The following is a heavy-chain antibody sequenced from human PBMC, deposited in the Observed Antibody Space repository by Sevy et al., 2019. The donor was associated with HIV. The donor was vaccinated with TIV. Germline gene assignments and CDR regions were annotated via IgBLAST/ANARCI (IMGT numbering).Heavy chain of an antibody. CDR3: ARAPAVVVVPGAPSWFDP. V-gene: IGHV4-34*01. D-gene: IGHD2-2*01. CDR1: GGSFSGYY. J-gene: IGHJ5*02. Sequence: LTCAVYGGSFSGYYWNWIRQSPGKGLEWIGEINHSGSTHYNPSLKSRVTISVDTSKNQFSLRLNSVTDADTAVYYCARAPAVVVVPGAPSWFDPWGQGTLVTVSS. CDR2: INHSGST.